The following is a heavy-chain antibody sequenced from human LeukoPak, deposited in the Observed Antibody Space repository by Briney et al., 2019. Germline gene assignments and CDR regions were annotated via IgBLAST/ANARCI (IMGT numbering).Heavy chain of an antibody. CDR3: ARGLGSYDSSELTWPMISF. CDR2: MNPNSGDT. V-gene: IGHV1-8*01. J-gene: IGHJ4*02. D-gene: IGHD3-22*01. CDR1: GYTLTNYE. Sequence: GASVKVSCKASGYTLTNYEINWVRQATGHGLEWMGWMNPNSGDTAYAQKFQGRITMTRSTSITTAYMELSGLRSDDTAVYYCARGLGSYDSSELTWPMISFWGQGTQVTVSS.